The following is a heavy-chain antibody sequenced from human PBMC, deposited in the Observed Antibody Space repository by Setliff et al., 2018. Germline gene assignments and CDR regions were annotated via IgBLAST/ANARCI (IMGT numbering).Heavy chain of an antibody. CDR1: GYTFTSYG. CDR3: ARDTRMIAAAGTFGYYYYYVDV. V-gene: IGHV1-18*01. D-gene: IGHD6-13*01. J-gene: IGHJ6*03. CDR2: ISAYNGNT. Sequence: ASVKVSCKASGYTFTSYGISWVRQAPGQGLEWMGWISAYNGNTNYAQKLQGRVTMTTDTSTSTAYMELRSLRSDDTAVYYCARDTRMIAAAGTFGYYYYYVDVWGKGTTVTVSS.